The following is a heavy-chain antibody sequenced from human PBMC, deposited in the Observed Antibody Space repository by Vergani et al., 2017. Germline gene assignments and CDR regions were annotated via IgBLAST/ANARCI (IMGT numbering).Heavy chain of an antibody. V-gene: IGHV1-69*01. J-gene: IGHJ3*02. CDR3: ARDRRQNYEESTGKERDDAFDI. Sequence: QVQLVQSGAEVKKPGSSVKVSCKASGGTFSSYAISWVRQAPGQGLEWMGGIIPIFGTANYAQKFQGRVTITADESTSTAYMELSSLRSEDTAVYYCARDRRQNYEESTGKERDDAFDIWGQGTMVTVSS. CDR1: GGTFSSYA. D-gene: IGHD3-3*01. CDR2: IIPIFGTA.